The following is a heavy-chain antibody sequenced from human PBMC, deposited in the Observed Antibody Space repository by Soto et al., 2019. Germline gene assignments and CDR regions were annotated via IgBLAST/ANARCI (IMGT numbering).Heavy chain of an antibody. Sequence: QVQLQQWGAGLLKPSETLSLTCAVYGGSFSGYYWSWIRQPPGKGLEWIGEINHSGSTNYNPSLKSRVTISVDTSKNQFSLKLSSVTAADTAVYYCARGRGCSSTSCQGSEYFQHWGQGTLVTVSS. J-gene: IGHJ1*01. CDR2: INHSGST. CDR3: ARGRGCSSTSCQGSEYFQH. V-gene: IGHV4-34*01. CDR1: GGSFSGYY. D-gene: IGHD2-2*01.